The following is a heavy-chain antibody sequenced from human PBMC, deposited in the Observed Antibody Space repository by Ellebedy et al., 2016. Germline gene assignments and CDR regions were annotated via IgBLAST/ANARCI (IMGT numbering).Heavy chain of an antibody. D-gene: IGHD2-2*01. CDR3: ARPGGVCTNSTCYVYFDY. CDR2: ISSDGSNK. V-gene: IGHV3-30*04. CDR1: GFTFNDYS. Sequence: GESLKISCAASGFTFNDYSMHWVRQAPGKGLEWVAVISSDGSNKYYADSVKGRITISRDNSRNTLYLRMNSLRPEDTAVYYCARPGGVCTNSTCYVYFDYWGQGALVALSS. J-gene: IGHJ4*02.